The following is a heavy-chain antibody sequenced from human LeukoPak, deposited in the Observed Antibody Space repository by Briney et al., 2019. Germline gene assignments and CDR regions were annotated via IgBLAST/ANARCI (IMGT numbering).Heavy chain of an antibody. CDR3: ARRASTYEFDY. CDR2: LSSSGAFI. V-gene: IGHV3-21*01. J-gene: IGHJ4*02. Sequence: PGGSLRLSCAAFGFTFSSYNMNWVRQAPGKGLEWVSSLSSSGAFIYYADSVKGRFTISRDNAKNSLFLQMNSLRAEDTAVHYCARRASTYEFDYWGQGTLVTVSS. CDR1: GFTFSSYN. D-gene: IGHD3-3*01.